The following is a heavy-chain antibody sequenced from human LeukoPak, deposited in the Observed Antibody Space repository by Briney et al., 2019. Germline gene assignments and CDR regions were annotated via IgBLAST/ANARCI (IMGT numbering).Heavy chain of an antibody. CDR2: ISGSGSTI. CDR1: GFTFSSYS. D-gene: IGHD6-13*01. V-gene: IGHV3-48*04. CDR3: ASPASSAGASFDY. Sequence: GGSLRLSCAASGFTFSSYSMNWVRQAPGKGLEWISYISGSGSTIDYADSVKGRFTISRDNAKNSLYLQMNSLRAEDTAVYYCASPASSAGASFDYWGQGTLVTVSS. J-gene: IGHJ4*02.